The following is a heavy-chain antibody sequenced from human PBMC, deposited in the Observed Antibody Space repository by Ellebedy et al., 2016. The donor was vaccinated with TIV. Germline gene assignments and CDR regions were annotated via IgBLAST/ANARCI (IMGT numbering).Heavy chain of an antibody. CDR2: IYSGGST. CDR1: GFTVSSNY. J-gene: IGHJ5*02. D-gene: IGHD6-19*01. Sequence: GESLKISCAASGFTVSSNYMSWVRQAPGKGLEWVSVIYSGGSTYYADSVKGRFTISRDNSKNTLYLQMNSLRAEDTAVYYCARDRQWLANWFDPWGQGTLVTVSS. CDR3: ARDRQWLANWFDP. V-gene: IGHV3-53*01.